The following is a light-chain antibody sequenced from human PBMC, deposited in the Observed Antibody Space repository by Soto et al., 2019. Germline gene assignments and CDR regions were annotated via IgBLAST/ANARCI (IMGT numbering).Light chain of an antibody. J-gene: IGKJ2*01. CDR2: DAY. V-gene: IGKV1-5*01. Sequence: DIQMTQSPSTLSASVGDRVTITCRASQSISSWLAWYQQKPGKAPKLLTYDAYSLESGVPSRFSGSGSGTEFTLTLSSLQPDDFATYYCQQYNSYSRTFGQGTKLEIK. CDR1: QSISSW. CDR3: QQYNSYSRT.